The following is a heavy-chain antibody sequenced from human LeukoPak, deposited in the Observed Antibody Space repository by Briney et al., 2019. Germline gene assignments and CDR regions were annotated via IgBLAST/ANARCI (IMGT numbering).Heavy chain of an antibody. V-gene: IGHV4-34*01. D-gene: IGHD2-2*01. CDR3: ARVVFGFDY. CDR1: GGSFSGYY. CDR2: INHSGST. J-gene: IGHJ4*02. Sequence: SETLSLTCGVYGGSFSGYYWIRIRQPPGKGLEWIGEINHSGSTNYNPSLKSRVTISVDTSKNQFSLKLSSVTAADTAVYYCARVVFGFDYWGQGTLVTVSS.